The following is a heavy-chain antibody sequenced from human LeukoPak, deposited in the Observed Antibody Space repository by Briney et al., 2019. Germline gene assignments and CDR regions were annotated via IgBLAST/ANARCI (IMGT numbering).Heavy chain of an antibody. V-gene: IGHV3-23*01. CDR3: AKDGLDGRGYYYFDY. J-gene: IGHJ4*02. D-gene: IGHD3-22*01. Sequence: GGSLRLSCAASGFTFSRYTMNWVRQAPGKGLEWVSVFSSSGSTHYADSVKGRFTISRGNSKNTLYLQMSSLRAEDTAVYYCAKDGLDGRGYYYFDYWGQGTLVTVSS. CDR1: GFTFSRYT. CDR2: FSSSGST.